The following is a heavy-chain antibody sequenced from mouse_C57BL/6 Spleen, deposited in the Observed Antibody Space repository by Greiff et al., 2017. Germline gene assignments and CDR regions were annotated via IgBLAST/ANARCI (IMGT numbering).Heavy chain of an antibody. CDR2: IDPSDSET. V-gene: IGHV1-52*01. CDR3: ARPPGSSFAWFAY. J-gene: IGHJ3*01. D-gene: IGHD1-1*01. CDR1: GYTFTSYW. Sequence: QVQLQQPGAELVRPGSSVKLSCKASGYTFTSYWMHWVKQRPIQGLEWIGNIDPSDSETHYNQKFKDKVTLTVDKSSSTAYMQLSSLTSEDSAVYYCARPPGSSFAWFAYWGQGTLVTVSA.